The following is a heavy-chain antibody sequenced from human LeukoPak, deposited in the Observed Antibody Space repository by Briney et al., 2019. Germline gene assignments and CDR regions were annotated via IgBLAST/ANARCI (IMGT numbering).Heavy chain of an antibody. V-gene: IGHV3-23*01. CDR1: GFTFSSYT. CDR2: ISGSGGST. CDR3: AEGSWITFFDY. J-gene: IGHJ4*02. Sequence: GGSLRLSCAASGFTFSSYTMNWVRQAPGKGLEWVSAISGSGGSTYYADSVKGRFTISRDDYKNTLFLQMNSLRAEDTAVYYCAEGSWITFFDYWGQGTLVTVSS. D-gene: IGHD5-12*01.